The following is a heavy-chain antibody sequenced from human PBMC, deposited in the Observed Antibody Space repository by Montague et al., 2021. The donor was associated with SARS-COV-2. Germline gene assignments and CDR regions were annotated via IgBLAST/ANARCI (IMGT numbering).Heavy chain of an antibody. V-gene: IGHV4-39*07. CDR1: GGAISSSNYY. J-gene: IGHJ6*02. CDR2: IYYSGSN. Sequence: SETLSLTCTVSGGAISSSNYYWGWIRQPTGKGLEWIGSIYYSGSNYYNPSLESPVTIAVDTSKNSFSLKLRSVPAADTAVYYCARDTRITMLVVVNRYGMDVWGQGTMVTVSS. CDR3: ARDTRITMLVVVNRYGMDV. D-gene: IGHD3-22*01.